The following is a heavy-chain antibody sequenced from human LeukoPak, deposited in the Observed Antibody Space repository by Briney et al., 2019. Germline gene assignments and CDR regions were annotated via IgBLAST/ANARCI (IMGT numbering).Heavy chain of an antibody. CDR2: INPNSGGT. CDR3: ARADIVVVVAALFAFDI. D-gene: IGHD2-15*01. Sequence: ASVKVSCKASGYTFTGYYMHWVRQAPGQGLERMGWINPNSGGTNYAQKFQGRVTMTRDASISTAYMELSRLRSDDTAVYYCARADIVVVVAALFAFDIWGQGTMVTVSS. CDR1: GYTFTGYY. V-gene: IGHV1-2*02. J-gene: IGHJ3*02.